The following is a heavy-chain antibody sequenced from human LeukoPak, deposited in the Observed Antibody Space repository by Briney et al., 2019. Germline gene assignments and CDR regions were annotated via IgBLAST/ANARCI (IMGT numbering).Heavy chain of an antibody. V-gene: IGHV1-69*13. D-gene: IGHD3-16*01. J-gene: IGHJ4*02. CDR1: GYTFTTFG. CDR3: ARGGGSHLFDY. Sequence: SIKVSCKASGYTFTTFGISWVRQAPGQGLEWMGGIIPIFGTANYAQKFQGRVTITADESTSTAYMELCSLRSEDTAVYYCARGGGSHLFDYWGQGTLVTVSS. CDR2: IIPIFGTA.